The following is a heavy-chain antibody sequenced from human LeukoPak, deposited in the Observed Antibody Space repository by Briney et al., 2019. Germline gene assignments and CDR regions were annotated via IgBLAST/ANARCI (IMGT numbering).Heavy chain of an antibody. D-gene: IGHD3-22*01. CDR1: GGSFSGYY. V-gene: IGHV4-34*01. J-gene: IGHJ5*02. Sequence: SETLSLTCAVYGGSFSGYYWSWIRQPPGKGLEGIGEINHSGSTNYNPSLKRRVTISVDTSKNQFSLKLSSVTAADTAVYYCAGSSGYLVFDPWGQGTMATVSS. CDR2: INHSGST. CDR3: AGSSGYLVFDP.